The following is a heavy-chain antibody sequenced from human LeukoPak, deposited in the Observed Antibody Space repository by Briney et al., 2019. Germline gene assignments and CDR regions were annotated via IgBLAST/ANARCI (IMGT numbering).Heavy chain of an antibody. V-gene: IGHV4-4*07. Sequence: SETLSLTCTVSGGSISSYYWSWIRQPAGKGLEWIGRIYTSGSTNYNPSLKSRVTMSVDTSKNQFSLKLSSVTAADTAVYYCAREVFGYGSGSFQYYYYYMDVWGKGTTVTVSS. CDR1: GGSISSYY. CDR2: IYTSGST. D-gene: IGHD3-10*01. J-gene: IGHJ6*03. CDR3: AREVFGYGSGSFQYYYYYMDV.